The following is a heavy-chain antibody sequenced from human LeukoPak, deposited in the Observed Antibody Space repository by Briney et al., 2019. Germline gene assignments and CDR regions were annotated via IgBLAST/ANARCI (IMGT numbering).Heavy chain of an antibody. CDR3: ARVVSRINGLREGYFDY. Sequence: SETLSLTCTVSGGSISSYYWSWIRQPAGKGLEWIGRFYTSGSTNYNPSLKSRVTMSVDTSKNQFSLKLSSVTAADTAVYYCARVVSRINGLREGYFDYWGQGTLVTVSS. CDR2: FYTSGST. V-gene: IGHV4-4*07. J-gene: IGHJ4*02. D-gene: IGHD2-21*01. CDR1: GGSISSYY.